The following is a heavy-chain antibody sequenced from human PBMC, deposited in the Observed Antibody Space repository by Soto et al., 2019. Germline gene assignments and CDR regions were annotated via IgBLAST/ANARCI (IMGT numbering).Heavy chain of an antibody. CDR3: ARDGPYYYGFDV. V-gene: IGHV4-30-4*01. CDR2: IDYSGST. J-gene: IGHJ6*02. Sequence: SETLSLTXTVPGDSISNSDYYWTWIRQSPGKGPERIASIDYSGSTYYNPSLKSRLAISADTSKNLFSLKLSSVTAAGTTLYFCARDGPYYYGFDVWGQGTTVTVSS. CDR1: GDSISNSDYY.